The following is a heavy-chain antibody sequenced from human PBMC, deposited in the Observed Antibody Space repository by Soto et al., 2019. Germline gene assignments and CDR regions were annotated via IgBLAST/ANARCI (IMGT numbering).Heavy chain of an antibody. CDR1: GGSISSYY. Sequence: SETLSLTCTVSGGSISSYYWSWIRQPPGKGLEWIGYIYYSGSANYNPSLKSRVTISVDTSGNQFSLKLTSVTAADTAVYYCARPYCSGGSCYRGAFDIWGQGTMVTVSS. CDR3: ARPYCSGGSCYRGAFDI. J-gene: IGHJ3*02. D-gene: IGHD2-15*01. V-gene: IGHV4-59*01. CDR2: IYYSGSA.